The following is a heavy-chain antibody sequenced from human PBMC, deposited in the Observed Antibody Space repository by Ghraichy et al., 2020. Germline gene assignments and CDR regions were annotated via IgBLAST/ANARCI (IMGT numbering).Heavy chain of an antibody. CDR2: ISAYNGNT. CDR1: GYTFTSYG. CDR3: ARDYHDSSTGAFDI. Sequence: ASVKVSCKASGYTFTSYGISWVRQAPGQGLEWMGWISAYNGNTNNAQKLQGRVTMTTDTSTSTAYMELRSLRSDDTAVYYCARDYHDSSTGAFDIWGQGTMVTVSS. V-gene: IGHV1-18*01. J-gene: IGHJ3*02. D-gene: IGHD3-22*01.